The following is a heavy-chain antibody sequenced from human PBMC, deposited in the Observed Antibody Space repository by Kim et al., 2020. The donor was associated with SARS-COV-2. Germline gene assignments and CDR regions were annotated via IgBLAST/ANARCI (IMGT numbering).Heavy chain of an antibody. CDR3: AVITMVRGAIYYYYGMDV. CDR2: IIPILGIA. CDR1: GGTFSSYA. D-gene: IGHD3-10*01. V-gene: IGHV1-69*04. J-gene: IGHJ6*02. Sequence: SVKVSCKASGGTFSSYAISWVRQAPGQGLEWMGRIIPILGIANYAQKFQGRVTITADKSTSTAYMELSSLRSEDTAVYYCAVITMVRGAIYYYYGMDVWGQGTTVTVSS.